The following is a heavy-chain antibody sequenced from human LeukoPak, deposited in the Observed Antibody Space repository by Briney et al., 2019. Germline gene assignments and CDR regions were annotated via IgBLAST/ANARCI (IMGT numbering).Heavy chain of an antibody. V-gene: IGHV3-33*06. CDR2: IWYDGSNK. CDR1: GFTFSSYG. D-gene: IGHD3-16*02. CDR3: AKDGGYSQYYMDV. Sequence: GGSLRLSCAASGFTFSSYGMHWVRQAPGKGLEWVAVIWYDGSNKYYADSVKGRFTISRDNSKNTLYLQMNSLRAEDTAVYYCAKDGGYSQYYMDVWGKGTTVTVSS. J-gene: IGHJ6*03.